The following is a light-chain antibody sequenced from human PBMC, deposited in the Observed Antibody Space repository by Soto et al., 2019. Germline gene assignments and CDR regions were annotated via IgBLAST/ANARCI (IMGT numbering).Light chain of an antibody. CDR2: DDD. CDR3: QSYDSSSVV. Sequence: NFMLTQPHSVSESPGKTVTISCTRSSGSIASNSVHWYQLRPGSAPTTVIYDDDQRPSGVPDRFSGSIDSSSNSASLTISGLKTEDEADYYCQSYDSSSVVFGGGTQLTVL. J-gene: IGLJ2*01. CDR1: SGSIASNS. V-gene: IGLV6-57*04.